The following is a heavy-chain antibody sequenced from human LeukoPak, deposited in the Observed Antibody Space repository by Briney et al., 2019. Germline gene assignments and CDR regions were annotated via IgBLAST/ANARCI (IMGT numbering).Heavy chain of an antibody. Sequence: PGGSLRLSCAASGFTFSTYWMTWVRQAPGKGLEWVANIKEDGSEMRYVDSVKGRFTISGDNAKNSLYLQMNSLRAEDTAVYYCSRGMSYHLYWGQGTLVTVSS. D-gene: IGHD2-21*01. CDR2: IKEDGSEM. CDR1: GFTFSTYW. CDR3: SRGMSYHLY. V-gene: IGHV3-7*04. J-gene: IGHJ4*02.